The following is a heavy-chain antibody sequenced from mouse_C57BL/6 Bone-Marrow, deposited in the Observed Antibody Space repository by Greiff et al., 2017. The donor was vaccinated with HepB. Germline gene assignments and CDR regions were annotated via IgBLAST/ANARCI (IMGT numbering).Heavy chain of an antibody. J-gene: IGHJ2*01. Sequence: VQLQQSGAELVRPGTSVKVSCKASGYAFTNYLIEWVKQRPGQGLEWIGVINPGSGGTNYNEKFKGKATLTADKSSSTAYMQLSSLTSEDSAVYFSARSPHDYFDYWGQGTTLTVSS. CDR3: ARSPHDYFDY. CDR1: GYAFTNYL. V-gene: IGHV1-54*01. CDR2: INPGSGGT.